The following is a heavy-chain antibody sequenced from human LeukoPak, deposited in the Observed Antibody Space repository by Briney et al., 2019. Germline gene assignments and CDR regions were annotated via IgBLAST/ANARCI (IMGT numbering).Heavy chain of an antibody. Sequence: GGSLRLSCAASGFTFSNYAMHWVRQAPGKGLEWVAVIWYDGSNKYYADSVKGRFTICRDNAKNTLNLQMSSLRAEDTAVYYCARDYYDSSGYFDAFDIWGQGTMVTVSS. CDR1: GFTFSNYA. J-gene: IGHJ3*02. CDR3: ARDYYDSSGYFDAFDI. CDR2: IWYDGSNK. V-gene: IGHV3-33*01. D-gene: IGHD3-22*01.